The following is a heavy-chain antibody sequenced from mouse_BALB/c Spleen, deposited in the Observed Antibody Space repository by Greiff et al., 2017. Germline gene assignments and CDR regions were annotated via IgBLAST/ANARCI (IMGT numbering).Heavy chain of an antibody. CDR3: ARGYYGTDY. CDR1: GFTFNDYY. D-gene: IGHD1-1*01. V-gene: IGHV14-1*02. Sequence: VQLQQSGAELVRPGASVKLSCKASGFTFNDYYMHWVKQRPEQGLEWIGWIDPENGNTIYDPKFQGKASITADTSSNTAYLQLSSLTSEDTAVYYCARGYYGTDYWGQGTTLTVSS. CDR2: IDPENGNT. J-gene: IGHJ2*01.